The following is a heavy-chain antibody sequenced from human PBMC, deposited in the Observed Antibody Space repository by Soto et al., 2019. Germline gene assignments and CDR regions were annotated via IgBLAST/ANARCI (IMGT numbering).Heavy chain of an antibody. CDR1: GFTFSSYG. J-gene: IGHJ6*03. CDR3: ARKMAVAGHGWYYYYYMDV. D-gene: IGHD6-19*01. Sequence: GGSLRLSCAASGFTFSSYGMHWVRQAPGKGLEWVAVIWYDGSNKYYADSVKGRFTISRDNSKNTLYLQMNSLRAEDTAVYYCARKMAVAGHGWYYYYYMDVWGKGTTVTVSS. V-gene: IGHV3-33*01. CDR2: IWYDGSNK.